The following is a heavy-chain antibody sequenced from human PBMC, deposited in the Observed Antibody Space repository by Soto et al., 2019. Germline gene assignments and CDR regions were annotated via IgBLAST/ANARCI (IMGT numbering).Heavy chain of an antibody. D-gene: IGHD3-22*01. CDR3: ARDPPDYYDSSGYSLGGE. CDR2: IIPIFGTA. J-gene: IGHJ4*02. V-gene: IGHV1-69*13. Sequence: SVKVSCKASGGTFSSYAISWVRQAPGQGLEWMGGIIPIFGTANYALKFQVRVTITADESTSTAYMELSSLRSEDTAVYYCARDPPDYYDSSGYSLGGEWGQGTLVTVSS. CDR1: GGTFSSYA.